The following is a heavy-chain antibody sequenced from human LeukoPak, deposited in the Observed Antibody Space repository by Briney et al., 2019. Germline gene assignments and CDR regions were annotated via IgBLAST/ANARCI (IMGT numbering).Heavy chain of an antibody. V-gene: IGHV3-30-3*01. J-gene: IGHJ4*02. CDR3: ASISLSGDRYFDY. CDR1: GFTFSSYA. CDR2: ISYDGSNK. Sequence: GGSLRLSCAASGFTFSSYAMHWVRQAPGKGLEWVAVISYDGSNKYYADSVKGRFTISRDNSKNTLYLQMNSLRAEDTAVYYCASISLSGDRYFDYWGQGTLVTVSS. D-gene: IGHD4-17*01.